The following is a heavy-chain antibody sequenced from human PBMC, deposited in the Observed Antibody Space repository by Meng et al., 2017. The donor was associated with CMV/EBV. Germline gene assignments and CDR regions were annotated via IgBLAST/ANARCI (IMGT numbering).Heavy chain of an antibody. CDR1: GFTVSNAW. Sequence: GGSLRLSCAASGFTVSNAWMSWVRQAPGKGLEWVGRIKSKTDGGTTDYAAPVKGRFTISRDDSKNTLYLQMNSLKTEDTAVYYCTTESGGSGRRNFDYWGQGTLVTVSS. D-gene: IGHD3-10*01. CDR3: TTESGGSGRRNFDY. CDR2: IKSKTDGGTT. J-gene: IGHJ4*02. V-gene: IGHV3-15*01.